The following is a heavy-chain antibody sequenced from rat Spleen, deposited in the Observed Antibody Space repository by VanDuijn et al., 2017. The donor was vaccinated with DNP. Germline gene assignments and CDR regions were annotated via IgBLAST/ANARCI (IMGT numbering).Heavy chain of an antibody. CDR1: GFNFNDYW. CDR2: ITTSGGTT. Sequence: EVKLVESGGGLVQPGRSLKLSCAASGFNFNDYWMGWVRQAPTKGLEWVATITTSGGTTYYRDSVKGRFTISRDTAKSTLYLQMDSLRSEDTATYYCTRIGDLHNGGDGDALDAWGQGTSVTVSS. CDR3: TRIGDLHNGGDGDALDA. J-gene: IGHJ4*01. D-gene: IGHD1-1*01. V-gene: IGHV5-25*01.